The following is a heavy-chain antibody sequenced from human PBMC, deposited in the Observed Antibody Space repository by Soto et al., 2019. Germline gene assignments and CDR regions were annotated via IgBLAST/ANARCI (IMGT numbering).Heavy chain of an antibody. V-gene: IGHV1-8*01. CDR3: ARGRPTYYDYIWGSYRSSTKDDY. CDR2: MNPNSGNT. D-gene: IGHD3-16*02. J-gene: IGHJ4*02. CDR1: GYTFTSYD. Sequence: ASVKVSCKASGYTFTSYDINWVRQATGQGLEWMGWMNPNSGNTGYAQKFQGRVTMTRNTSISTAYMELSSLRSEDTAVYYCARGRPTYYDYIWGSYRSSTKDDYWGQGTLVTVSS.